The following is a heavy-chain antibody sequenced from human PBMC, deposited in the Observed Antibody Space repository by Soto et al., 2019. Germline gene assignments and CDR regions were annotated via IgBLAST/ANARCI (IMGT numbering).Heavy chain of an antibody. Sequence: GGSLILSCAASGFTFSSYSMNWVRQAPGKGLEWVSSISSSSSYIYYADSVKGRFTISRDNAKNSLYLQMNSLRAEDTAVYYCARDYYDSSGYYDDAFDIWGQGTMVTVSS. CDR1: GFTFSSYS. CDR3: ARDYYDSSGYYDDAFDI. J-gene: IGHJ3*02. CDR2: ISSSSSYI. V-gene: IGHV3-21*01. D-gene: IGHD3-22*01.